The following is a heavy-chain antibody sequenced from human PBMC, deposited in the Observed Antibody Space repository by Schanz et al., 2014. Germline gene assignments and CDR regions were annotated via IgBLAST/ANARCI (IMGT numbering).Heavy chain of an antibody. V-gene: IGHV1-46*01. CDR3: AFDRDDAYDI. D-gene: IGHD3-9*01. CDR2: IYLSDGST. Sequence: QVQLVQSGAEVKKPGATVKVSCETSGYTFTNYGVSWVRQAPGQGLEWMGRIYLSDGSTRYAQKFQGRVTVTRDTSTTTVYMDLSSLISEDTAVYYCAFDRDDAYDIWGQGTTVTVSS. CDR1: GYTFTNYG. J-gene: IGHJ3*02.